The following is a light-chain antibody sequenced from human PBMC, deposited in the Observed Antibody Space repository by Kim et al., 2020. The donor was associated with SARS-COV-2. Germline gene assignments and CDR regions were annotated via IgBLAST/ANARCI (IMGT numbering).Light chain of an antibody. CDR3: QAWHTSTWV. Sequence: VSQGKTDKINWWGDELGGKLGWGEKKKPGQSTVQVISQDTKRPSGIPERFSGSNSGNTATLTITGTQPMDEADYYCQAWHTSTWVFGGGTKLTVL. CDR1: ELGGKL. V-gene: IGLV3-1*01. CDR2: QDT. J-gene: IGLJ2*01.